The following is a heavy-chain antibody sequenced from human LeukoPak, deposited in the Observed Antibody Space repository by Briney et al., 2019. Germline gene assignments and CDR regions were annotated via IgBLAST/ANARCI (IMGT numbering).Heavy chain of an antibody. D-gene: IGHD3-3*01. CDR3: ARGSYDFWTGYDYFDH. J-gene: IGHJ4*02. V-gene: IGHV1-2*02. CDR2: INPNSGGT. Sequence: ASVKVSCKASGYTFIGYYMHWVRQAPGQGLEWMGWINPNSGGTNYAQKFQGRVTMTRDTSISTAYVELSGLTSDDTAVYYCARGSYDFWTGYDYFDHWGQGTLVTVSS. CDR1: GYTFIGYY.